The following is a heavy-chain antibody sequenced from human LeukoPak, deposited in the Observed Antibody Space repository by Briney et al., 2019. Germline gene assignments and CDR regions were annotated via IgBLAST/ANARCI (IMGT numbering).Heavy chain of an antibody. V-gene: IGHV4-34*01. CDR2: INHSGST. CDR1: GGSFSGYY. J-gene: IGHJ4*02. D-gene: IGHD3-9*01. CDR3: ARLGILTGYYRTPDY. Sequence: SETLSLTCAVYGGSFSGYYWSWIRQPPGKGLEWIGEINHSGSTNYNPSLKSRVTISVDTSKNQFSLKLSSVTAAGTAVYYCARLGILTGYYRTPDYWGQGTLVTVSS.